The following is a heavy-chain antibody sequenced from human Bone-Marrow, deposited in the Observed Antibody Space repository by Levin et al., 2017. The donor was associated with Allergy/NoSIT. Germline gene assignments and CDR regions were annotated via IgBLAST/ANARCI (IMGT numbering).Heavy chain of an antibody. J-gene: IGHJ1*01. CDR1: GGSFSGYY. V-gene: IGHV4-34*01. CDR3: ARGRKKRGWAVAGSPGFQH. D-gene: IGHD6-19*01. Sequence: GSLRLSCAVYGGSFSGYYWSWIRQPPGKGLEWIGEINHSGSTNYNPSLKSRVTISVDTSKNQFSLKLSSVTAADTAVYYCARGRKKRGWAVAGSPGFQHWGQGTLVTVSS. CDR2: INHSGST.